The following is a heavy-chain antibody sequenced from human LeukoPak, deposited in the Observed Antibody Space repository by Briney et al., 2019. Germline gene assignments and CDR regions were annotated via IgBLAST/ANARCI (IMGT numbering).Heavy chain of an antibody. Sequence: ASVKVSCKASGYTFTGYYMHWVRQAPGQGLEWMGWINPNSGGTNYAQKFQGRGTMTRDTSISTAYMELSRLRSDDTAVYYCASVCSSTSCYTYAFDIWGQGTMVTVSS. D-gene: IGHD2-2*02. CDR3: ASVCSSTSCYTYAFDI. V-gene: IGHV1-2*02. CDR1: GYTFTGYY. J-gene: IGHJ3*02. CDR2: INPNSGGT.